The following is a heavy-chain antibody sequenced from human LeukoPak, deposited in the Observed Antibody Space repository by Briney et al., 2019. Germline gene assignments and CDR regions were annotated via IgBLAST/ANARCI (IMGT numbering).Heavy chain of an antibody. J-gene: IGHJ3*02. Sequence: GESLKISCKGSGYSFTSYWIGWVRQMPGKGLEWMGIIYPGDSDTRYSPSFQGQVTISADKSISTAYLQWSSLKASDTAMYYCVRQISFPVEADAFDIWGQGTMVTVSS. CDR3: VRQISFPVEADAFDI. CDR2: IYPGDSDT. CDR1: GYSFTSYW. V-gene: IGHV5-51*01. D-gene: IGHD6-19*01.